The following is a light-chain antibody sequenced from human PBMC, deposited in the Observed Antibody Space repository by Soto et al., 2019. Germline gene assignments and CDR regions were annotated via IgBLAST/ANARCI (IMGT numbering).Light chain of an antibody. Sequence: QSVLTQPPSVSGAPGQRITISCNGSRSNIGAGYEVHWYQQLPGTDPKLLIYGDTNRPSGVPDRFSGSKYGPSASLAITGLQAEDEHDYYCQPYDLSLSPHYVFGTDTKLTDL. CDR1: RSNIGAGYE. V-gene: IGLV1-40*01. CDR2: GDT. J-gene: IGLJ1*01. CDR3: QPYDLSLSPHYV.